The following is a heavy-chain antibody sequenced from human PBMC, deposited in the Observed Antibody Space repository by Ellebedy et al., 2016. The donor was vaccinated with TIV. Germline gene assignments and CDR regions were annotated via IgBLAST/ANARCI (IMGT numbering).Heavy chain of an antibody. V-gene: IGHV3-21*01. CDR2: ISSSGNYR. CDR1: GFTFSDYS. Sequence: PGGSLRLSCAASGFTFSDYSMNWVRQAPGKGLEWVSSISSSGNYRYHGDSVKGRFTISRDNAKNSLYLQMNSLRAEDTAVYYCAKTGGYIYGLPDFWGQGTLVTVSS. D-gene: IGHD5-18*01. CDR3: AKTGGYIYGLPDF. J-gene: IGHJ4*02.